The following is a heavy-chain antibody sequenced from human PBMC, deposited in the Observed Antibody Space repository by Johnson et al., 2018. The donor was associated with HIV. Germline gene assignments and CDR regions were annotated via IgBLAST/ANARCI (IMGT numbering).Heavy chain of an antibody. D-gene: IGHD3-10*01. J-gene: IGHJ3*02. CDR1: GFTFDDYA. CDR3: AKDQGKVPRRDDAFDI. V-gene: IGHV3-9*01. Sequence: QLVESGGGLVQPGRSLRLSCAASGFTFDDYAMHWVRQAPGKGLEWVSGISWNSGSIGYADSVKGRFTISRDNSKNTLYLQMNSLRAEDTAVYYCAKDQGKVPRRDDAFDIWGQGTVVTVSS. CDR2: ISWNSGSI.